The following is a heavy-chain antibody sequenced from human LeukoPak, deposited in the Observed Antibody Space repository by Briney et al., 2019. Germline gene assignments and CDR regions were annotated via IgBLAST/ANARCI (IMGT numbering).Heavy chain of an antibody. J-gene: IGHJ5*02. CDR3: AAVLYCGGDCYSAPLDP. CDR2: IVVGSGNT. V-gene: IGHV1-58*01. CDR1: GFTFTSSA. Sequence: SVKVSCKASGFTFTSSAVQWVRQARGQRLEWIGWIVVGSGNTNYAQKFQERVTITRDMSTSTAYMELSSPRSEDTAVYYCAAVLYCGGDCYSAPLDPWGQGTLVTVSS. D-gene: IGHD2-21*02.